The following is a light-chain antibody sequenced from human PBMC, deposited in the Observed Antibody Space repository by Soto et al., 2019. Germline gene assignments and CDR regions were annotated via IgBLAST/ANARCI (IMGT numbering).Light chain of an antibody. V-gene: IGLV9-49*01. CDR2: VGTGGIVG. Sequence: QAVVTQPPSASASLGASVTLTCTLSSGYSNYKVDWYQQRPGKGPRFVMRVGTGGIVGSKGDGIPDRFSVLGSGLNRYLTIKNIQEEDESDYHCGADHGSRNVVFGGGTKVTVL. CDR3: GADHGSRNVV. J-gene: IGLJ2*01. CDR1: SGYSNYK.